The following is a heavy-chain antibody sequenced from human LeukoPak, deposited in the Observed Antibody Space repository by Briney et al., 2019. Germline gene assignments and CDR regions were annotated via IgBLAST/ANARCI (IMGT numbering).Heavy chain of an antibody. Sequence: KPSETLSLTCTVSGGSISSHYWSWIRQPPGKGLEWIGYIYYSGSTNYNPSLKSRVTISVDTSKNQFSLKLSSVTAADTAVYYCARAAYNWNDEGFDPWGQGTLVTVSS. D-gene: IGHD1-20*01. CDR3: ARAAYNWNDEGFDP. CDR1: GGSISSHY. J-gene: IGHJ5*02. V-gene: IGHV4-59*11. CDR2: IYYSGST.